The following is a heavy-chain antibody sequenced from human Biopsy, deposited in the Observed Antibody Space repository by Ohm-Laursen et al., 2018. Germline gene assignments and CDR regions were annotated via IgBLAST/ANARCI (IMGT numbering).Heavy chain of an antibody. CDR1: GFTFSSYA. Sequence: GSLRLSCAASGFTFSSYAMEWVRQAPGKGLEWVSSIAERSTYISYADSVKGRFTISRDNAQNSLYLQMNNLRVEDTAVYYCARERGRKSIAATDYWGQGALVTVSS. J-gene: IGHJ4*02. D-gene: IGHD6-6*01. CDR2: IAERSTYI. V-gene: IGHV3-21*06. CDR3: ARERGRKSIAATDY.